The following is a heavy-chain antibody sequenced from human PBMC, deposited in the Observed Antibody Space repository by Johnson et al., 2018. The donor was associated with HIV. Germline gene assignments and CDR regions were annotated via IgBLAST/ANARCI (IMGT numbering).Heavy chain of an antibody. CDR3: GRRGRRADDAFDI. V-gene: IGHV3-7*01. D-gene: IGHD3-16*01. J-gene: IGHJ3*02. CDR2: INEDGSNK. CDR1: GFTFSSYD. Sequence: VQLVESGGGLVQPGGSLRLSCAASGFTFSSYDMHWVRQAPGKGLEWVANINEDGSNKFYVDSVKGRFTISRDNAKNSLSLQMNSLRAEDTAVYYCGRRGRRADDAFDIWGQGTMVTVSS.